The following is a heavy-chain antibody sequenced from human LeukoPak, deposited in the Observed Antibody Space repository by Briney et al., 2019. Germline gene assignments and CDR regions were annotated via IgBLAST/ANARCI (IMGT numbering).Heavy chain of an antibody. D-gene: IGHD3-10*01. CDR2: ISYDGSNK. CDR3: AYGSGSEWGAYGMDV. J-gene: IGHJ6*02. Sequence: PGRSLRLSCAACGFTFSSYGMHWVRQAPGKGLEGVAVISYDGSNKYYADSVQGRFTIARDNSKNTLYLQMNSLRAEDTAVYYCAYGSGSEWGAYGMDVWGQGTTVTVS. V-gene: IGHV3-30*03. CDR1: GFTFSSYG.